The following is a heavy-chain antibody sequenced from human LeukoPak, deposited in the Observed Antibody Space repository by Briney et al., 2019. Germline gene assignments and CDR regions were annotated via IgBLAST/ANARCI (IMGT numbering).Heavy chain of an antibody. CDR3: AKGYLAWGSMVRGVKPLDY. D-gene: IGHD3-10*01. Sequence: GGSLRLSCAASGFTFSSYAMSWVRQAPGKGLEWVSAISGSGGSTYYADSVKGRFTISRDNSKNTLYLQMNSLRAEDTAVYYCAKGYLAWGSMVRGVKPLDYWGQGTLVTVSS. V-gene: IGHV3-23*01. CDR2: ISGSGGST. J-gene: IGHJ4*02. CDR1: GFTFSSYA.